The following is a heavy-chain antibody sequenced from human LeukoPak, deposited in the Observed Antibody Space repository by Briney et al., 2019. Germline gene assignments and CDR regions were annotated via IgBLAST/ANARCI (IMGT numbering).Heavy chain of an antibody. CDR1: GYTFTTYN. CDR2: ISGYNGNT. Sequence: ASVKVSCKASGYTFTTYNINWVRQAPGQGLEWMGWISGYNGNTNYAQKLQGRVTMTTDTSTSTAYMELSSLRSDDTAVYYCARDDNYGIFVNVDYWGQGTLVTVSS. J-gene: IGHJ4*02. V-gene: IGHV1-18*01. D-gene: IGHD4-11*01. CDR3: ARDDNYGIFVNVDY.